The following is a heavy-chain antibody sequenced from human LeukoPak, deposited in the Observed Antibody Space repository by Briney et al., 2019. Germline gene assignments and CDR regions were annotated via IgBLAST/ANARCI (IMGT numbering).Heavy chain of an antibody. CDR2: IYHSGST. D-gene: IGHD2-15*01. Sequence: SETLSLTCAVSGYSISSGYYWGWIRQPPGKGLEWIGSIYHSGSTYYNPSLKSRVTISVDTSKNQFSLKLSSVTAADTAVYYCARERHVVVAATTFDYWGQGTLVTVSS. V-gene: IGHV4-38-2*02. J-gene: IGHJ4*02. CDR3: ARERHVVVAATTFDY. CDR1: GYSISSGYY.